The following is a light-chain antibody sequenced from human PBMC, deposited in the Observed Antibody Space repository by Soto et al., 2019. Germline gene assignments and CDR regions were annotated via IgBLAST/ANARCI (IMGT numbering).Light chain of an antibody. CDR1: ESISNF. V-gene: IGKV1-5*03. J-gene: IGKJ1*01. CDR3: EPYNSYSRT. CDR2: KAS. Sequence: DIQMTQSPSTLSASVGDRVTITCRASESISNFLAGYQQKPGKAPNLLIYKASSLESGVPARFSGSGSGTEFTLTISSLQPDDFATYYCEPYNSYSRTFGQGTKVDIK.